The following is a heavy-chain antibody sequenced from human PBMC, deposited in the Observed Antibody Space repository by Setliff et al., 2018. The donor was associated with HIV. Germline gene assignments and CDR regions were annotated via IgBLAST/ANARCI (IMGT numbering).Heavy chain of an antibody. V-gene: IGHV4-4*07. CDR2: IYPSGSA. Sequence: SETLSLTCTVSGGSISSHYWSWIRQPAGKGLEWIGRIYPSGSANYNPSLKSRVTISVDTSKNQFSLKLSSVTAADTAVYYCARGYIVLMVYAMTWFDPWGQGTLVTVSS. J-gene: IGHJ5*02. CDR3: ARGYIVLMVYAMTWFDP. CDR1: GGSISSHY. D-gene: IGHD2-8*01.